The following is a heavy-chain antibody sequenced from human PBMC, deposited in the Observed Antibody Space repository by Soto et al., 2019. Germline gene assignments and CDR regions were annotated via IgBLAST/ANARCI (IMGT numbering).Heavy chain of an antibody. D-gene: IGHD2-21*01. CDR3: AKDRVIQLLPIWPDP. CDR2: VSSDGSNK. V-gene: IGHV3-30*18. J-gene: IGHJ5*02. Sequence: PGGSLRLSCAASGFRFSNYGMHWVRQAPGKGLEWVAFVSSDGSNKYYADPVKGRFTISRDNSKSTLFLQVDNLSVDDTAVYYCAKDRVIQLLPIWPDPWGQGTLVTVSS. CDR1: GFRFSNYG.